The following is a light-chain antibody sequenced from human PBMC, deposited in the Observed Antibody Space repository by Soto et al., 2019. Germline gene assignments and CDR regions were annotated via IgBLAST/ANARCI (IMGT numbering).Light chain of an antibody. CDR3: QQYNNWPRT. J-gene: IGKJ1*01. CDR1: QSVSSN. CDR2: GAS. V-gene: IGKV3-15*01. Sequence: IVMTQSPATLSVSAGERATLSCRASQSVSSNVAWYQQKPGQAPRLLIYGASTRATGIPARFSGSGSGTEFTLTISSLQSEDFAVYYCQQYNNWPRTFGQGTKV.